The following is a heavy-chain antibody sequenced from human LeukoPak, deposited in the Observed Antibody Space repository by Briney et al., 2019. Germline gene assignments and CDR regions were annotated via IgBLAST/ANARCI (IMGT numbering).Heavy chain of an antibody. V-gene: IGHV2-70*01. D-gene: IGHD3-22*01. J-gene: IGHJ1*01. CDR1: GFSLRTSGTC. CDR3: ARTDYDSRSLQH. CDR2: IDWDDDK. Sequence: SGPALVKPPQPLTLTFTFSGFSLRTSGTCVSWIRQPPGKALEWLALIDWDDDKYYSTSLKTRRTISKDTSKNQVVLTMTNIDPVDTATYYCARTDYDSRSLQHWGQGTLVTVSS.